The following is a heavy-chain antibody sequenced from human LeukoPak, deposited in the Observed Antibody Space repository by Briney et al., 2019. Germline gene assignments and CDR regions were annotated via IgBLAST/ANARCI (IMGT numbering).Heavy chain of an antibody. CDR2: INPSGGST. J-gene: IGHJ4*02. V-gene: IGHV1-46*01. CDR1: GYTFTSYY. CDR3: ARGSVVMVAEGYFDY. D-gene: IGHD2-15*01. Sequence: ASVKVSCKASGYTFTSYYMHWVRQAPGQGLEWMGIINPSGGSTSYAQKFQGRVTMTRDMSTSTVYMELSSLRSEDTAVYYCARGSVVMVAEGYFDYWGQGTLVTVSS.